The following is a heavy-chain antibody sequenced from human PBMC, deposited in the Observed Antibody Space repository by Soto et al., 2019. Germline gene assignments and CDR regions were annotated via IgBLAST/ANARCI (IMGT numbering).Heavy chain of an antibody. D-gene: IGHD6-19*01. CDR3: ARNYRNGVAVAAPFDY. J-gene: IGHJ4*02. CDR2: ISAYNGNT. CDR1: GYTFTSYG. V-gene: IGHV1-18*01. Sequence: ASVKVSCKASGYTFTSYGISWVRQAPGQGLEWMGWISAYNGNTNYAQKLQGRVTMTTDTSTSTAYMELRSLRSDDTAVYYCARNYRNGVAVAAPFDYWGQGTLVTVSS.